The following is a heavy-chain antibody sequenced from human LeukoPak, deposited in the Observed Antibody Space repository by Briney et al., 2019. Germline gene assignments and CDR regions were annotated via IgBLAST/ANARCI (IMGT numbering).Heavy chain of an antibody. CDR1: GFTVSSNY. Sequence: GGSLRLSCAASGFTVSSNYMSWVRHAPGKGLEWVSVIFGGGSTYYADSVKDRLTISRDNSKNTLYLQMNSLRAEDTAVYYCAREIYGSGTYPYYYYGMDVWGQGTTVTVSS. CDR3: AREIYGSGTYPYYYYGMDV. J-gene: IGHJ6*02. V-gene: IGHV3-66*01. CDR2: IFGGGST. D-gene: IGHD3-10*01.